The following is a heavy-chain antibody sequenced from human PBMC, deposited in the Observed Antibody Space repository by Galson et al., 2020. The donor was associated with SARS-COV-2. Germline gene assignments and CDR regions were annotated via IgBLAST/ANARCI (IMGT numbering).Heavy chain of an antibody. CDR2: IYYSGST. CDR1: GGSISSGDYY. CDR3: ARGAGIAVAGVVDY. Sequence: ETSETRSLTCTVSGGSISSGDYYWSWIRQPPGKGLEWIGYIYYSGSTYYNPSLKSRVTISVDTSKNQFSLKLSSVTAADTAVYYCARGAGIAVAGVVDYWGQGTLVTVSS. V-gene: IGHV4-30-4*01. J-gene: IGHJ4*02. D-gene: IGHD6-19*01.